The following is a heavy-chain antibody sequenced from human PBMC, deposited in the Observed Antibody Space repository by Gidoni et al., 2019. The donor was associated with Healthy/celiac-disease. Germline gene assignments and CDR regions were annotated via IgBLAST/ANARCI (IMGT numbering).Heavy chain of an antibody. CDR2: IWYDGSNK. J-gene: IGHJ4*02. V-gene: IGHV3-33*01. CDR1: GFTFSSSG. CDR3: ARDRGYCSGGSCYSVYYFDY. Sequence: VQLVESGGGVVQPGRSLRLSCAAAGFTFSSSGMHWVRQAPGKGLEWVAVIWYDGSNKYYADSVKGRFTISRDNSKNALYLQMNSLRAEDTAVYYCARDRGYCSGGSCYSVYYFDYWGQGTLVTVSS. D-gene: IGHD2-15*01.